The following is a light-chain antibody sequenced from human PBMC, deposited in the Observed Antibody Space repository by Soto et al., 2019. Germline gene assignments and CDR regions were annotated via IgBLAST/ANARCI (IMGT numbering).Light chain of an antibody. Sequence: QSVLTQPPSASGSPGQSVTISCTGTSSDVGDYKYVSWYQKHPGKAPKLMIYEVTKRPSGVPDRFSGSKSGNTASLIVSGLQAEDEADYYCSSYVGSNNFYVFGTGTKVTVL. CDR1: SSDVGDYKY. CDR3: SSYVGSNNFYV. V-gene: IGLV2-8*01. J-gene: IGLJ1*01. CDR2: EVT.